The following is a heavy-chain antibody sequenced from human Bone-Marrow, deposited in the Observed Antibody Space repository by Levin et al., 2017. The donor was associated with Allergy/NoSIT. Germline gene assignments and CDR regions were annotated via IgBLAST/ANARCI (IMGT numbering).Heavy chain of an antibody. D-gene: IGHD3-10*01. CDR2: IIPILRGA. Sequence: AASVKVSCQASGGSFSSYAIVWVRQAPGRGLEWMGRIIPILRGANYAQKFQGRLTITADESTTTAYMELNSLTFEDTAVYYCARVGGSGSYAYWGQGTRVTVSS. CDR3: ARVGGSGSYAY. J-gene: IGHJ4*02. V-gene: IGHV1-69*11. CDR1: GGSFSSYA.